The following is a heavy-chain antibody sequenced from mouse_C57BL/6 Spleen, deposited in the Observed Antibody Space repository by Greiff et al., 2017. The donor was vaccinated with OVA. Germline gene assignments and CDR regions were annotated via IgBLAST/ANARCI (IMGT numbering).Heavy chain of an antibody. CDR2: INPSTGGT. V-gene: IGHV1-42*01. CDR3: ARSGGYNAMDY. CDR1: GYAFTGYY. Sequence: EVQRVESGPELVKPGASVKISCKASGYAFTGYYMNWVKQSPEKSLEWIGEINPSTGGTTYNQKFKAKATLTVDKSSSTAYMQLKSLTSEDSAVYYCARSGGYNAMDYWGQGTSVTVSS. J-gene: IGHJ4*01. D-gene: IGHD3-1*01.